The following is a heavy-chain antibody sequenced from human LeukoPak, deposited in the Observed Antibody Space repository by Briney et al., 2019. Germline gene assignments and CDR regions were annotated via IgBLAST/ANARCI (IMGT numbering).Heavy chain of an antibody. J-gene: IGHJ3*02. CDR3: ARLRGYYDAFDI. CDR1: GGSISSHY. V-gene: IGHV4-59*08. CDR2: IYYSGST. Sequence: SETLSLTCTVSGGSISSHYWSWIQQPPGKGLEWIGYIYYSGSTNYNPSLKSRVTISVNTSKNQFSLKLSSVTAADTAVYYCARLRGYYDAFDIWGQGTMVTVSS. D-gene: IGHD3-22*01.